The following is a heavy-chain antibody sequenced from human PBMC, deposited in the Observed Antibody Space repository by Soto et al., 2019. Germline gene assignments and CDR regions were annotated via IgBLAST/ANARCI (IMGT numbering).Heavy chain of an antibody. V-gene: IGHV3-30-3*01. J-gene: IGHJ4*02. CDR1: GFTFSSYG. D-gene: IGHD6-13*01. CDR3: ASESPTIAAAGTGFDS. CDR2: ISYDGSNK. Sequence: PGGSLRLSCAASGFTFSSYGMHWVRQAPGKGLEWVAVISYDGSNKYYADSVKGRFTISRDNSKNTLYLQMNSLRAEDTAVYYCASESPTIAAAGTGFDSWGQGTLVTV.